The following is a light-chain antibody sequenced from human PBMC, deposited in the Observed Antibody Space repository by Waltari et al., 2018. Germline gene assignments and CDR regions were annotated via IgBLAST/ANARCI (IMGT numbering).Light chain of an antibody. J-gene: IGLJ1*01. CDR1: RSDIGKYNS. CDR3: CADAGSGTYV. V-gene: IGLV2-23*02. Sequence: QSALTQPASVSGSPGQSITIPCTGTRSDIGKYNSVSWYQHLPGKVPTVMISEVTKRPAVVSNRFSVSKSGSTAALTISGLQAYDEAEYYCCADAGSGTYVFGTGTKLTV. CDR2: EVT.